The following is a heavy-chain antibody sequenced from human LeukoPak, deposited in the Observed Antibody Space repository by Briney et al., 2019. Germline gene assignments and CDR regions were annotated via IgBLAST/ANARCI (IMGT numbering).Heavy chain of an antibody. V-gene: IGHV1-2*02. CDR1: GYTFTGYY. Sequence: ASVKVSCKASGYTFTGYYIHWVRQAPGQGLEWMGWINPNSGGTNYAQKFQGRVTMTRDTSISTAYMELSRLTSDDTAVYYCARDLYYYASGSDARPYYFDYWGQGTLVTVSS. CDR3: ARDLYYYASGSDARPYYFDY. CDR2: INPNSGGT. D-gene: IGHD3-10*01. J-gene: IGHJ4*02.